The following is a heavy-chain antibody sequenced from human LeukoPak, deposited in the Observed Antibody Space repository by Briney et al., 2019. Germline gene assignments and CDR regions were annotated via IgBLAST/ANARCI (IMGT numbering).Heavy chain of an antibody. J-gene: IGHJ4*02. D-gene: IGHD6-19*01. CDR2: IYYSGST. CDR1: GGSISTYY. Sequence: PSETLSLTCTVSGGSISTYYWSWIRQPPGKGLEWIGNIYYSGSTNYNPSLKSRVTISVDTSKNQFSLKLTAVTAADTAVYYCARHRYSSAWSVVDYWGQGTLVTVSS. V-gene: IGHV4-59*08. CDR3: ARHRYSSAWSVVDY.